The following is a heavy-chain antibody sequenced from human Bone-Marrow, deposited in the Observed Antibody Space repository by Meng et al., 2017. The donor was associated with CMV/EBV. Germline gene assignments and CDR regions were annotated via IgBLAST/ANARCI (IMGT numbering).Heavy chain of an antibody. CDR3: ASAVGATGYAFDI. V-gene: IGHV1-69*10. D-gene: IGHD1-26*01. CDR1: GGTSNTYT. J-gene: IGHJ3*02. CDR2: IIPYLDEP. Sequence: SVKVSCKASGGTSNTYTFNWVRQAPGRGLEWMGGIIPYLDEPNYAQTFQGRVTITSDRSTAAYMELSSLRAEDMAVYYCASAVGATGYAFDIWGQGTMATFSS.